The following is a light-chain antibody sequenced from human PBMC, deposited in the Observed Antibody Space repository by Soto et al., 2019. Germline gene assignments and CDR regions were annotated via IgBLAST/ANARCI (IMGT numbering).Light chain of an antibody. CDR3: QQYNIWPST. V-gene: IGKV3-15*01. J-gene: IGKJ5*01. CDR1: QNIISN. Sequence: EILMTQSPATLSVSPGERATLSCRTSQNIISNLAWYQQKPGQSPGLLIYGAFTRSTGTPARFSGSGSGTEFTLTSSSLHSEDLEVYCCQQYNIWPSTFGQGTRLDI. CDR2: GAF.